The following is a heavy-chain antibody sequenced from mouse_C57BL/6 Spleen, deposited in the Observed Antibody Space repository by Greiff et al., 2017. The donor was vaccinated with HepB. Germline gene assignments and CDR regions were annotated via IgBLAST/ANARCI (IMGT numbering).Heavy chain of an antibody. CDR1: GYTFTSYW. Sequence: VQLQQSGAELVRPGSSVKLSCKASGYTFTSYWMHWVKQRPIQGLEWISNIDPSDSETHYNQKIKDKATLTVDKSSSPAYMQLSSLTSEDSAVYDCARGYGSSYDYAMDYWGQGTSVTVAS. D-gene: IGHD1-1*01. CDR3: ARGYGSSYDYAMDY. CDR2: IDPSDSET. J-gene: IGHJ4*01. V-gene: IGHV1-52*01.